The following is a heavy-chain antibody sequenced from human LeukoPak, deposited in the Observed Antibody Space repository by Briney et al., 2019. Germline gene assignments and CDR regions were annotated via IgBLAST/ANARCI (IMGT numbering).Heavy chain of an antibody. D-gene: IGHD5-12*01. V-gene: IGHV1-2*02. Sequence: ASVKVSCKASGYTFTGYYMHWVRPAPGQGLEWMGWSNPNSGGTNYAQKFQGRVTMTTDTSISTAYMELSRLRSDDTAVYYCARVRSGYSGYDRYYYYGMDVWGQGTTVTVS. CDR1: GYTFTGYY. CDR3: ARVRSGYSGYDRYYYYGMDV. CDR2: SNPNSGGT. J-gene: IGHJ6*02.